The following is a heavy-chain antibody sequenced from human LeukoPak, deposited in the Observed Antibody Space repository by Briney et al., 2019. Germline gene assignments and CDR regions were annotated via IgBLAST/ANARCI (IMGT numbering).Heavy chain of an antibody. CDR1: GYTFTNYA. Sequence: GASVKVSCKASGYTFTNYAMNWVRQAPGQGLEWMGWLNPYSGGINYAQKFQGRVTMTRDTSTSTAYMELDRLRSDDTAVYYCARVGTYYDSSGYYFNTHYYMDVWGKGTTVTVSS. CDR2: LNPYSGGI. D-gene: IGHD3-22*01. CDR3: ARVGTYYDSSGYYFNTHYYMDV. V-gene: IGHV1-2*02. J-gene: IGHJ6*03.